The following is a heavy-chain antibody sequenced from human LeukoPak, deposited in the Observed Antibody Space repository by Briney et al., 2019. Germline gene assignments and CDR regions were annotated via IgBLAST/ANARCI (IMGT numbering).Heavy chain of an antibody. CDR1: GFTFSHYW. V-gene: IGHV3-74*01. CDR2: IHGDGSSP. D-gene: IGHD1-1*01. J-gene: IGHJ4*02. CDR3: ARDGSLPDY. Sequence: PGGSLRLFCAASGFTFSHYWMHWVRQVPGKGLVWVSRIHGDGSSPIYADSVKGRFTISRDNAKNTLYLQMNSLGVEDGGIYYCARDGSLPDYWGQGTLVTVSS.